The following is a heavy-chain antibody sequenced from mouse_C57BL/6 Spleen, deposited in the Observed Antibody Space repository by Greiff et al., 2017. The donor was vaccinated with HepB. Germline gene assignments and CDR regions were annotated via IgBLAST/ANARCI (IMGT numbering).Heavy chain of an antibody. CDR2: IDPEDGDT. V-gene: IGHV14-1*01. Sequence: EVQLQQSGAELVRPGASVKLSCTASGFNIKDYYMHWVKQWPEQGLEWIGRIDPEDGDTEYAPKFQGKATMTADTSSNTAYLQLSSLTSEDTAVYYCTTLYYDYDVGFAYWGQGTLVTVSA. CDR1: GFNIKDYY. D-gene: IGHD2-4*01. CDR3: TTLYYDYDVGFAY. J-gene: IGHJ3*01.